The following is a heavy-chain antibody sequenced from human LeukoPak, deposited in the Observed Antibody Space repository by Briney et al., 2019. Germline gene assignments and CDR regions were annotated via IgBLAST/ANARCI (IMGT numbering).Heavy chain of an antibody. CDR2: IYYIGRT. J-gene: IGHJ3*02. CDR3: ARDYAFDI. V-gene: IGHV4-59*01. Sequence: SETLSLTCTVSGDSISSYYWSWIRQPPGKGLEWIGYIYYIGRTNYKPSLKSRVTISVDTAKIQFSLKLSSVTAADTAVYYCARDYAFDIWGQGTMVTVSS. CDR1: GDSISSYY.